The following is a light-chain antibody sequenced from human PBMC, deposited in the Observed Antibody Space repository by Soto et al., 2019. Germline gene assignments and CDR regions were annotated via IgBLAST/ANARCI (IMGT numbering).Light chain of an antibody. CDR1: TGVVTNSHF. Sequence: QAVVTQESSLTVSPGGTVTLTCDSSTGVVTNSHFPYWFQQKPGQAPRTLIYDTHNRYSWTPARFSGSLLGGRAALTLSGAQPEDEADYYCLLSFGDARVFGGGTKLTVL. CDR3: LLSFGDARV. V-gene: IGLV7-46*01. J-gene: IGLJ2*01. CDR2: DTH.